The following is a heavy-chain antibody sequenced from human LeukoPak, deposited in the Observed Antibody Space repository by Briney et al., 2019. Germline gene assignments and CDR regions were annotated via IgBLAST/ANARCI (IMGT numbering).Heavy chain of an antibody. V-gene: IGHV3-48*04. CDR3: ARGPPVFDP. CDR2: IDRSGSTL. CDR1: GFTFSDYT. J-gene: IGHJ5*02. Sequence: GGSLRLSCAASGFTFSDYTMNWVRQAPGKGLEWVSYIDRSGSTLYYVDSVKGRFTISRDNAKNSLYLQMSSLRAEDTGVYYCARGPPVFDPWGQGTLVAVSS.